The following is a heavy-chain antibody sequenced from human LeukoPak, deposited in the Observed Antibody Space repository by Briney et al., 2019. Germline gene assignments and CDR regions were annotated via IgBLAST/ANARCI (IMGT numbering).Heavy chain of an antibody. J-gene: IGHJ6*02. V-gene: IGHV3-23*01. CDR1: GFTVSSNY. CDR2: ISGSGGST. Sequence: PGGSLRLSCAASGFTVSSNYMSWVRQAPGKGLEWVSAISGSGGSTYYADSVKGRFTISRDNSKNTLYLQMNSLRAEDTAVYYCAKVDRWYSSGWYGVGDYYYYYGMDVWGQGTTVTVSS. D-gene: IGHD6-19*01. CDR3: AKVDRWYSSGWYGVGDYYYYYGMDV.